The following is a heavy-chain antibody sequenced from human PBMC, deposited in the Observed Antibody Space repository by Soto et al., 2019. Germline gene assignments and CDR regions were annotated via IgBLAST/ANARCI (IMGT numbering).Heavy chain of an antibody. CDR1: GGTFSSYT. J-gene: IGHJ3*02. CDR3: ARVGYCSGGSCYQWLGAFDI. CDR2: IIPILGIA. D-gene: IGHD2-15*01. V-gene: IGHV1-69*02. Sequence: GASVKVSCKASGGTFSSYTISWVRQAPGQGLEWMGRIIPILGIANYAQKFQGRVTITADKSTSTAYMELSSLRSEDTAVYYCARVGYCSGGSCYQWLGAFDIWGQGTMVTVSS.